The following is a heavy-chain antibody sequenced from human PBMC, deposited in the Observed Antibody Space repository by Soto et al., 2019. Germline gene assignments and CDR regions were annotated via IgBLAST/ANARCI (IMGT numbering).Heavy chain of an antibody. CDR2: ISYDGSNK. CDR1: GFTFSSYG. J-gene: IGHJ6*02. D-gene: IGHD2-21*02. Sequence: GSLRLSCAASGFTFSSYGMHWVRQAPGKGLEGVADISYDGSNKYYADSVKGRFTISRDNSKNTLYLQMNSLRADDTALYYCAKDHSVVTAMMYYYYYGMDVWGQGTTVTVSS. V-gene: IGHV3-30*18. CDR3: AKDHSVVTAMMYYYYYGMDV.